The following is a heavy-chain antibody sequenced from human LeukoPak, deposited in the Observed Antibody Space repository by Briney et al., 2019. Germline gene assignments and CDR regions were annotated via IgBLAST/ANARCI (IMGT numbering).Heavy chain of an antibody. D-gene: IGHD6-19*01. V-gene: IGHV3-23*01. J-gene: IGHJ3*02. CDR1: GFIFGTHA. Sequence: PGGSLRLSCAGAGFIFGTHAMSWVRQAPGKGLEWVSTISGSGRGTYYADSVKGRFTISRDNSKNTLYLQMNGLRGEDTALYYCAKDRTIAVAVADAFGIWGQGTMVTVSS. CDR3: AKDRTIAVAVADAFGI. CDR2: ISGSGRGT.